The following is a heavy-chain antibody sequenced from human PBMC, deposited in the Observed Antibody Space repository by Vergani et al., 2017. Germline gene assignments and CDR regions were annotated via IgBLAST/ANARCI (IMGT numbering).Heavy chain of an antibody. CDR1: GFTFSSYR. D-gene: IGHD3-22*01. J-gene: IGHJ6*02. V-gene: IGHV3-48*01. Sequence: EVQLVESGGGLVQPGGSLRLSCAASGFTFSSYRMNWVRQAPGKGLEWVSYISSSSTTIYYADSVKGRFTISRDNAKNSLYLQMNSLRAEDTAVYYCARGWNYYDSSGPHYGMDVWGQGTTVTVSS. CDR2: ISSSSTTI. CDR3: ARGWNYYDSSGPHYGMDV.